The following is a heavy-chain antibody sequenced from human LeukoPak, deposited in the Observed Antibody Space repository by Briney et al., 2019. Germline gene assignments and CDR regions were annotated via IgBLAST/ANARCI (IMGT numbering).Heavy chain of an antibody. V-gene: IGHV4-59*01. D-gene: IGHD6-13*01. CDR1: GGSISSYY. J-gene: IGHJ4*02. Sequence: SSETLSLTCTVSGGSISSYYWSWIRQPPGKGLEWIGYIYYSGSTNYNPSLKSRVTISVDTSKNQFSLKLSSVTAADTAVYYCARARYSSSWACDYWGQGTLVTVSS. CDR3: ARARYSSSWACDY. CDR2: IYYSGST.